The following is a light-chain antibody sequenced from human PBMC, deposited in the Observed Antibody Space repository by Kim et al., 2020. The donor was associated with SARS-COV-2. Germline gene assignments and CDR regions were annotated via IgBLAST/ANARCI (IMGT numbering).Light chain of an antibody. CDR2: SND. V-gene: IGLV1-44*01. CDR1: SSHVGSNP. J-gene: IGLJ3*02. Sequence: GQRVTISCSGSSSHVGSNPISWYQQVPGAAPKLLISSNDQRPSGVPDRFSGSKSGTSASLAISGLQSEDEADYYCAVWDDSLNGRVFGGGTQLTVL. CDR3: AVWDDSLNGRV.